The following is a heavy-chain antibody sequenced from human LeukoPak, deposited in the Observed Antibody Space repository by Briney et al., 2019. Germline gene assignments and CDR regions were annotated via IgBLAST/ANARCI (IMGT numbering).Heavy chain of an antibody. CDR1: GGSTSSSSYY. D-gene: IGHD5-24*01. J-gene: IGHJ3*02. CDR2: IYFNGST. CDR3: ARVEMATTDAFDI. V-gene: IGHV4-39*01. Sequence: SETPSLTRTVSGGSTSSSSYYWGWIRQPPGKGLERIGSIYFNGSTSYNSSLKSRVTISVDTTKNQFSLKLSSVTAADTAVYYCARVEMATTDAFDIWGQGTMVTVSS.